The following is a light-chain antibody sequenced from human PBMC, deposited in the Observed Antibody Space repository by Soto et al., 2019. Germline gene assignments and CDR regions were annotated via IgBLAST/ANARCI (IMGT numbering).Light chain of an antibody. J-gene: IGKJ3*01. V-gene: IGKV3-11*01. CDR2: DPS. Sequence: EIVLTQSPATLSLSPGDRATLSCRASQSVSSDFAWYQHKPGQTPRLLIYDPSNRATGIPARFSGTGSGTHFTLTISSLEPEDFAFYYCQHRHNFGPGTKVDFK. CDR3: QHRHN. CDR1: QSVSSD.